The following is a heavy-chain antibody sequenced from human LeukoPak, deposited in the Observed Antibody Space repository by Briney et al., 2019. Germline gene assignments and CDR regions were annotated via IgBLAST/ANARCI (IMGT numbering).Heavy chain of an antibody. V-gene: IGHV3-23*01. D-gene: IGHD2-2*01. Sequence: GGSLRLSCAASGFTFSSYGMSWVRQAPGKGLEWVSVISGSGGSTFSAGSVKGRFIISRDNSKNTVYLQMNSLRAEDTAVYYCAKDRSEGVSCLDYWGQGTLVTVSS. CDR3: AKDRSEGVSCLDY. CDR2: ISGSGGST. J-gene: IGHJ4*02. CDR1: GFTFSSYG.